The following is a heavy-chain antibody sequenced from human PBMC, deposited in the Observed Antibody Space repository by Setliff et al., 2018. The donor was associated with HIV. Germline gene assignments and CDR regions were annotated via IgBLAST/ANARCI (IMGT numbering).Heavy chain of an antibody. D-gene: IGHD6-6*01. CDR1: GFIFNAYA. CDR2: IHSSGNII. J-gene: IGHJ4*02. Sequence: GGSLRLSCAASGFIFNAYAMHWVRQSPGKGLEWLSYIHSSGNIINYADSVRGRFTISKDDTKNSLYLQMSSLGVEDTAVYYCARVKRDVPPSYWGQGTLVTVSS. V-gene: IGHV3-48*01. CDR3: ARVKRDVPPSY.